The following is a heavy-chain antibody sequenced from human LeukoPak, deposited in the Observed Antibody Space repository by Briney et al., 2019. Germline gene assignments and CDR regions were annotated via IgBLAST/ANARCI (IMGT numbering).Heavy chain of an antibody. D-gene: IGHD6-19*01. Sequence: SVKVSCKASGGTFSSYAISWVRQAPGQGLEWMGGIIPIFGTANYAQKFQGRVTITADESTSTAYMELSSLRSEDTAVYYCAREAPVAGPLDYYGMDAWGQGTTVTVSS. CDR1: GGTFSSYA. CDR2: IIPIFGTA. V-gene: IGHV1-69*01. J-gene: IGHJ6*02. CDR3: AREAPVAGPLDYYGMDA.